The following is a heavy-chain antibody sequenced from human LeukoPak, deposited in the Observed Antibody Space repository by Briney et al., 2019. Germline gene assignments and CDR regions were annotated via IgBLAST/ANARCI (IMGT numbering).Heavy chain of an antibody. V-gene: IGHV3-66*01. J-gene: IGHJ2*01. Sequence: GGSLRLSCAASGFTVSSYYMYWVRQVPGKGLEWLSVIYSGGSTYYADSVKGRFTISRDNSKNTLYLQMNSLRAEDTAVYYCARDLGLYWYSDLWGRGTLVTVSS. D-gene: IGHD7-27*01. CDR3: ARDLGLYWYSDL. CDR1: GFTVSSYY. CDR2: IYSGGST.